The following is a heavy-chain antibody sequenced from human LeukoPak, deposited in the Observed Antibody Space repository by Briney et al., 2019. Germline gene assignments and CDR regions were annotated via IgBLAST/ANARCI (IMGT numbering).Heavy chain of an antibody. CDR2: IDDSGST. V-gene: IGHV4-59*11. D-gene: IGHD1-1*01. J-gene: IGHJ3*02. CDR3: ARDRRRERLHGFDM. Sequence: KPSETLSLTCTVSGGTFSRHYWRWIRQTPGKGLEWIAYIDDSGSTNYNPSLKSRLTISVDASKNQVSLKLSSVTAADTAVYYCARDRRRERLHGFDMWGQGTRVTVSS. CDR1: GGTFSRHY.